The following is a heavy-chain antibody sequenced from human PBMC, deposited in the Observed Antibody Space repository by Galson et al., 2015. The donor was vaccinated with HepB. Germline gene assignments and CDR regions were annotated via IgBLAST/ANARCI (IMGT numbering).Heavy chain of an antibody. J-gene: IGHJ5*02. D-gene: IGHD2-2*01. V-gene: IGHV4-34*01. CDR3: ARGYCSSTSCYFGKHWFDP. CDR1: GGSFSGYY. CDR2: INHSGST. Sequence: SETLSLTCAVYGGSFSGYYWSWIRQPPGKGLEWIGEINHSGSTNYNPSLKSRVTISVDTSKNQFSLKLSSVTAADTAVYYCARGYCSSTSCYFGKHWFDPWGQGTLVTVSS.